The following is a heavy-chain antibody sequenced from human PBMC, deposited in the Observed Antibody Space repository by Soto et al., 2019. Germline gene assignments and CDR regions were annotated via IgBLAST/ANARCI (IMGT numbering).Heavy chain of an antibody. CDR2: IYYSGST. D-gene: IGHD6-19*01. CDR1: GGSISSYY. J-gene: IGHJ6*02. Sequence: SETLSLTCTVSGGSISSYYWSWIRQPPGKGLEWIGYIYYSGSTNYNPSLKSRVTISVDTSKNQFSLKLSSVTAADTAVYYWARGFSSGWPPYYYYGMDVWGQGTTVTVSS. V-gene: IGHV4-59*01. CDR3: ARGFSSGWPPYYYYGMDV.